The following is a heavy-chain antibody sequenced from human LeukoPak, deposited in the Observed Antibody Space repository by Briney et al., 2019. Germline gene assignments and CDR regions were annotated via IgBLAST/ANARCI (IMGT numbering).Heavy chain of an antibody. J-gene: IGHJ5*02. D-gene: IGHD3-10*01. CDR1: GFTFSNYW. CDR3: ARDSGGFSNWFDP. CDR2: IKTDGSEK. Sequence: GGSLRLSCEGSGFTFSNYWMGWVRQAPGKGLQWVANIKTDGSEKYYVDSVKGRFTISRDNAKNSLYLQMNSLRAEDTAVYYCARDSGGFSNWFDPWGQGTLVTVSS. V-gene: IGHV3-7*01.